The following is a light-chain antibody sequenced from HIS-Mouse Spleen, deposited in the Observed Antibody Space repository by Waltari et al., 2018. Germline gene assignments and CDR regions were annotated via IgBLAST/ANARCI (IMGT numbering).Light chain of an antibody. J-gene: IGKJ3*01. CDR2: AAS. CDR3: QQYYSYPPT. Sequence: AIRMTQSPSSFSASTGDRVTITCRASQGISSYLAWYQQKPGKAPKLLIYAASTLQSGGPSRFSGSGSGTDFTLTISCLQSEDFATYYCQQYYSYPPTFGPGTKVDIK. CDR1: QGISSY. V-gene: IGKV1-8*01.